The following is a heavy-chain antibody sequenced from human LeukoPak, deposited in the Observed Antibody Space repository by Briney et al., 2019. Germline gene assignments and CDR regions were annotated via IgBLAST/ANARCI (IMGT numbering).Heavy chain of an antibody. CDR1: GYTFTDYY. D-gene: IGHD6-13*01. V-gene: IGHV1-2*02. J-gene: IGHJ4*02. CDR3: AREFGLNSWLLDY. CDR2: INPNSGGT. Sequence: SVKVSCKASGYTFTDYYMHWVRQAPGQGLEWMGWINPNSGGTNYAQKFQGRVTMTRDTSISTAYMELSRLRSDDTAVYYCAREFGLNSWLLDYWGQGTLVTVSS.